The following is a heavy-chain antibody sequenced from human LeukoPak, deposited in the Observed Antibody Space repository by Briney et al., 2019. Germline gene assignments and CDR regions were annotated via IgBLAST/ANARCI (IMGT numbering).Heavy chain of an antibody. CDR1: GGTFSSYA. J-gene: IGHJ4*02. CDR3: ARDQEGGHDY. Sequence: GSSVKLSCKPSGGTFSSYAISWVREAPGQGLEWMGRIIPILGIANYAQKFQGRVTITADKSTSTAYMELSSLRSEDTAVYYCARDQEGGHDYWGQGTLVTVSS. V-gene: IGHV1-69*04. CDR2: IIPILGIA. D-gene: IGHD6-25*01.